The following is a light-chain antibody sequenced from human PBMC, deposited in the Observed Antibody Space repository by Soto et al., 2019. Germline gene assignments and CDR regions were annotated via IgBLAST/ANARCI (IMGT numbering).Light chain of an antibody. CDR1: QSVRNSY. CDR2: GAS. V-gene: IGKV3-20*01. CDR3: QQYGFSPWT. J-gene: IGKJ1*01. Sequence: EIVLTQSPGTLSLSPGERATLSCRASQSVRNSYLAWFQQRPGQAPRLLIYGASSRATGIPDRFSGSGSWTDFTINISTLEPEAFAVYYCQQYGFSPWTLGQGTKVQV.